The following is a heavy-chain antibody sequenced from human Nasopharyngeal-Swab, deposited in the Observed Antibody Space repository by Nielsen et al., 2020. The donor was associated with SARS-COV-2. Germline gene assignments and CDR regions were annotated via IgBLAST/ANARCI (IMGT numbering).Heavy chain of an antibody. CDR1: GFTVSSNY. V-gene: IGHV3-48*01. CDR2: ISSSSSTI. D-gene: IGHD6-13*01. Sequence: GGSLRLSCAASGFTVSSNYMNWVRQAPGKGLEWVSYISSSSSTIYYADSVKGRFTISRDNAKNSLYLQMNSLRAEDTAVYYCARDYEQQLTPLDYWGQGTLVTVSS. J-gene: IGHJ4*02. CDR3: ARDYEQQLTPLDY.